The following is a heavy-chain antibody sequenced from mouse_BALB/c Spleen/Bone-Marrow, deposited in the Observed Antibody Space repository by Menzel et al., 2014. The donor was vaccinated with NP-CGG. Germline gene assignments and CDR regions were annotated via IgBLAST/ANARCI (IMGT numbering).Heavy chain of an antibody. Sequence: EVQLQQSGGGLAQPGGSLILSCAASGFTFTDYYMSWVRQPPGKALEWLGFIRNKANGYTTEYSASVKGRFTISRDNSQSILYLQMNTLRDEDSATYYCARDMGLLRFDYWGQGTTLTVSS. CDR3: ARDMGLLRFDY. J-gene: IGHJ2*01. CDR2: IRNKANGYTT. V-gene: IGHV7-3*02. D-gene: IGHD1-1*01. CDR1: GFTFTDYY.